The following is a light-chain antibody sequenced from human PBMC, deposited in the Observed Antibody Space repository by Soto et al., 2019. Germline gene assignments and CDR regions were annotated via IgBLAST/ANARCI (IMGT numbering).Light chain of an antibody. J-gene: IGKJ2*01. CDR1: QSISNR. V-gene: IGKV1-5*03. CDR2: TAS. Sequence: DIQMTQSPATLSASVGDRATITCRASQSISNRLAWYQQQPGKAPNVLIFTASNLNSGVPSRFSGSGSGTEFTLTISSLQPEDFATYFCQQYNSYPYTFGQGTKLEIK. CDR3: QQYNSYPYT.